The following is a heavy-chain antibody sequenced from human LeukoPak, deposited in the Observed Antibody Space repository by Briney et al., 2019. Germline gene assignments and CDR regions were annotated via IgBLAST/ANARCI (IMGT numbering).Heavy chain of an antibody. CDR1: GFTLEDYA. CDR3: AKGPGYYYGMDV. Sequence: SLRLSCAASGFTLEDYAMHWVRQAPRKGLEWVSGISYNSGSIGYAASVKGRFTISRDNAKNSLYLQMNSLRAEDTALYYCAKGPGYYYGMDVWGQGTTVTVSS. D-gene: IGHD2-2*01. J-gene: IGHJ6*02. CDR2: ISYNSGSI. V-gene: IGHV3-9*01.